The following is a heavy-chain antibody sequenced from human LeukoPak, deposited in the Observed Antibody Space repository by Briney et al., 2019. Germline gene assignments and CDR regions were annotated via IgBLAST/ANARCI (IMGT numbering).Heavy chain of an antibody. V-gene: IGHV3-23*01. CDR1: GFTFSSYA. CDR2: ISGSGGST. D-gene: IGHD5-12*01. CDR3: AKDRAGYEDY. J-gene: IGHJ4*02. Sequence: GGSLRLSCAASGFTFSSYAMSWVRQAPGKGLEWVSAISGSGGSTYYADSVKGRFTISRDNSKNTVYLQINSLRAEDTATYYCAKDRAGYEDYWGQGTLVTVAS.